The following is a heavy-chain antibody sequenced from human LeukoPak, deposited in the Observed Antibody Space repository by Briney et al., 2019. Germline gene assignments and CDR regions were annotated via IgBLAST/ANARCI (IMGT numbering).Heavy chain of an antibody. J-gene: IGHJ5*02. CDR3: ARPYCSGGSCYTWFDP. D-gene: IGHD2-15*01. CDR1: GYTSTGYY. V-gene: IGHV1-2*02. Sequence: ASVKVSCKASGYTSTGYYMHWVRQAPGQGLEWMGWINPNSGGTNYAQKFQGRVTMTRDTSISTAHMELSRLRSDDTAVYYCARPYCSGGSCYTWFDPWGQGTLVTVSS. CDR2: INPNSGGT.